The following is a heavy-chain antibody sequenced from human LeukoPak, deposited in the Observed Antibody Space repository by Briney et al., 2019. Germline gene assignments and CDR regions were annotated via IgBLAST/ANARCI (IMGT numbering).Heavy chain of an antibody. D-gene: IGHD1-1*01. CDR2: NT. V-gene: IGHV4-39*01. CDR1: GASISCSTYY. CDR3: ARHWNLLYYFDY. J-gene: IGHJ4*01. Sequence: SQTLSLTCTVSGASISCSTYYWGWIRQPPGKGLEWIGSNTYYNPSLKSRVTISLDTSKNQFSLKLSSLTAADAAVYYCARHWNLLYYFDYWGHGTLVTVSS.